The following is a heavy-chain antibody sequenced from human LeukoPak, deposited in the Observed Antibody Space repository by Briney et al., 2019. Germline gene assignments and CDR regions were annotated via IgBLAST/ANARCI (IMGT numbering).Heavy chain of an antibody. V-gene: IGHV4-59*01. CDR3: ARGGYGDYSY. CDR2: IYYSGTT. Sequence: SETLSLTCTVSGGSISSYYWSWIRQPPGKGLEWIGYIYYSGTTNYNPSLKSRVSMSVDTSKNQFSLKLSSVTAADTAVYYCARGGYGDYSYWGQGTLVTVSS. J-gene: IGHJ4*02. CDR1: GGSISSYY. D-gene: IGHD4-17*01.